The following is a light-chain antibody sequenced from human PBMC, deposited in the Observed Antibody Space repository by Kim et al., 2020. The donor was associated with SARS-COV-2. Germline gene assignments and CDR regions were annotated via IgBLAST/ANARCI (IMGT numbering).Light chain of an antibody. CDR2: KAS. Sequence: DIQMTQSPSTLSASLGDRVTMTCRASQSIGTWLAWYQQKPGKAPRLLIYKASVLEVGVPSRFSGSGSGTAFTLTINSLQPDEFATYYCQHFDNYWWTFGQGTKVDIK. CDR3: QHFDNYWWT. V-gene: IGKV1-5*03. CDR1: QSIGTW. J-gene: IGKJ1*01.